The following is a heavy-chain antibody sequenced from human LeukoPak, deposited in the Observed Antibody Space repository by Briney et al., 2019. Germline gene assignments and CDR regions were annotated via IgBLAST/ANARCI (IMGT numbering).Heavy chain of an antibody. CDR1: GGSISSYY. CDR2: IYYSGST. D-gene: IGHD2-15*01. CDR3: AALPFPSNWLDP. V-gene: IGHV4-59*01. Sequence: SETLSLTCTVSGGSISSYYWSWIRQPPGKGLEWIGYIYYSGSTNYNPSLKSRVTISVDTSKNQFSLKLSSVTAADTAVYYCAALPFPSNWLDPWGQGTLVTVSS. J-gene: IGHJ5*02.